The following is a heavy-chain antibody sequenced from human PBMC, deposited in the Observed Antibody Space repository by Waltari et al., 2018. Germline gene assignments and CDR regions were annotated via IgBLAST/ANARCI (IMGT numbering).Heavy chain of an antibody. V-gene: IGHV4-34*01. CDR2: INHSGST. D-gene: IGHD2-2*02. J-gene: IGHJ5*02. Sequence: QVQLQQWGAGLLKPSETLSLTCAVYGGSFSGYYWSWIRQPPGKGLEWIGEINHSGSTNYNPYLKSRVTISVDTSKNQFSLKLSSVTAADTAVYYCARGRGYCSSTSCYISWFDPWGQGTLVTVSS. CDR1: GGSFSGYY. CDR3: ARGRGYCSSTSCYISWFDP.